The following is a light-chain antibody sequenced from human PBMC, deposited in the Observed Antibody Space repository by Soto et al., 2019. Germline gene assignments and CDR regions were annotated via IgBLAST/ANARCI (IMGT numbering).Light chain of an antibody. Sequence: QSALTQPPSASGSPGQSVTISCTGTSSDVGGYNYVSWYQQCSGKAPKLMIYEVSKRPSGAPDRFSGSKSGNTASLTVSGLQAEDEADYYCSSYAGSNVVFGGGTKLTVL. CDR1: SSDVGGYNY. J-gene: IGLJ2*01. CDR3: SSYAGSNVV. CDR2: EVS. V-gene: IGLV2-8*01.